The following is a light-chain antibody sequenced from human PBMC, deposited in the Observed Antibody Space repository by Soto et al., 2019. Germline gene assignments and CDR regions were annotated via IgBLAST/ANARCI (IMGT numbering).Light chain of an antibody. CDR2: GAS. CDR1: QSVSSSY. CDR3: QQYDSSPLT. Sequence: EIVLTQSPGTLSLSPGERATLSCRASQSVSSSYLAWYQQKPGQAPRLLIYGASSRATGIPDRFSGSGAGTDFILTINRLEPVDFAVYYCQQYDSSPLTFGGGTKVDIK. V-gene: IGKV3-20*01. J-gene: IGKJ4*01.